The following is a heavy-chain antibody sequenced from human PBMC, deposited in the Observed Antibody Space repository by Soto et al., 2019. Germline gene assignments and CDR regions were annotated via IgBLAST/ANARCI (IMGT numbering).Heavy chain of an antibody. CDR2: ISGSGGST. CDR1: GFTFSSYA. Sequence: GGSLRLSCAASGFTFSSYAMSWVRQAPGKGLEWVSAISGSGGSTYYADSVKGRFTISRDNSKNTLYLQMNSLRAEDTAVYYCAKDRASITMVRGTNTFDYWGQGTLVTVSS. V-gene: IGHV3-23*01. D-gene: IGHD3-10*01. J-gene: IGHJ4*02. CDR3: AKDRASITMVRGTNTFDY.